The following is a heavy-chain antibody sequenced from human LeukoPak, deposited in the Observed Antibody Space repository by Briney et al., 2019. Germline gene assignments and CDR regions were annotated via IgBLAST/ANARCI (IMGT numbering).Heavy chain of an antibody. CDR3: ARDKIAYCGGDCGFDP. CDR2: IYYSGST. D-gene: IGHD2-21*02. J-gene: IGHJ5*02. Sequence: PSETLSLTCTVSGGSISSYYWSWIRQPPGKGLEWIGYIYYSGSTNYNPSLKSRVTISVDTSKNQFSLKLSSVTAADTAVYYCARDKIAYCGGDCGFDPWGQGTLVTVSS. CDR1: GGSISSYY. V-gene: IGHV4-59*01.